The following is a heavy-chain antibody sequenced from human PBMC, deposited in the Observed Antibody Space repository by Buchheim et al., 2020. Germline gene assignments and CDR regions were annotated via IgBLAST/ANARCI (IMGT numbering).Heavy chain of an antibody. J-gene: IGHJ4*02. CDR1: GFKFSSYA. Sequence: EVQLLESGGGLVQPGGSLRLSCAASGFKFSSYAMGWVRQAPGKGLEWVSGISDSGDITYYADSVKGRFAISRDNSKNTLYLQMNSLRAEDTAVYYCAKDGDSGSYQYYFDYWGQGTL. V-gene: IGHV3-23*01. CDR2: ISDSGDIT. CDR3: AKDGDSGSYQYYFDY. D-gene: IGHD1-26*01.